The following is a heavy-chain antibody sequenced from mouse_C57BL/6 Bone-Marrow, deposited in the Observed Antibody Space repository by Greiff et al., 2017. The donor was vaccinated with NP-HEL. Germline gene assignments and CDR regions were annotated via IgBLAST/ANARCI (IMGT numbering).Heavy chain of an antibody. V-gene: IGHV2-4*01. D-gene: IGHD4-1*02. Sequence: VKLMESGPGLVQPSQSLSITCTVSGFSLTSYGVHWVRQPPGKGLEWLGVIWSGGSTDYNAAFISRLSISKDNSKSQVFFKMNSLQADDTAIYYCAKLPTGTKFAYWGQGTLVTVSA. CDR3: AKLPTGTKFAY. J-gene: IGHJ3*01. CDR2: IWSGGST. CDR1: GFSLTSYG.